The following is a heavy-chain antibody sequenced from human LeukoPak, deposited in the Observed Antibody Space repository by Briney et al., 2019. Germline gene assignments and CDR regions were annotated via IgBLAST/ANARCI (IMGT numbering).Heavy chain of an antibody. CDR1: GFTFSSYS. CDR2: ISSSSSTI. J-gene: IGHJ6*03. Sequence: PGESLRLSCAASGFTFSSYSMNWVRQAPGKGLEWVSYISSSSSTIYYADSVKGRFTISRDNAKNSLYLQMNSLRAEDTAVYYWARGGSQYYYYYMDVWGKGTTVTVSS. V-gene: IGHV3-48*01. CDR3: ARGGSQYYYYYMDV. D-gene: IGHD1-26*01.